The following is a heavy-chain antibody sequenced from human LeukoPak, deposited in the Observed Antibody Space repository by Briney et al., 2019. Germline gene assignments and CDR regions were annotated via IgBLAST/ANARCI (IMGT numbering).Heavy chain of an antibody. CDR1: GFTFSSYA. D-gene: IGHD5-18*01. CDR2: ISGSGGST. J-gene: IGHJ4*02. CDR3: AKAVYSYGPSYFDY. V-gene: IGHV3-23*01. Sequence: GGSLRLSCAASGFTFSSYAMSWVRQAPGKGLEWVSAISGSGGSTYYADSVKGRLTIPRDNSKNTLYLQMNSLRAEDTAVYYCAKAVYSYGPSYFDYWGQGTLVTVSS.